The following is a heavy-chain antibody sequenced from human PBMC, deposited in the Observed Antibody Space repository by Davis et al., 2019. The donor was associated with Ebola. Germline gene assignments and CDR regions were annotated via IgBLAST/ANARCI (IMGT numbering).Heavy chain of an antibody. D-gene: IGHD3-10*01. CDR2: VNPSGDST. Sequence: ASVKVSCKASGGTFSSYAISWVRQAPGQGLEWMARVNPSGDSTIYAQKLQGRVTVTRDTATSTVYMELSSLKSEDTAIYYCASGEFVDFWGQGTLVTVSS. V-gene: IGHV1-46*01. CDR1: GGTFSSYA. J-gene: IGHJ4*02. CDR3: ASGEFVDF.